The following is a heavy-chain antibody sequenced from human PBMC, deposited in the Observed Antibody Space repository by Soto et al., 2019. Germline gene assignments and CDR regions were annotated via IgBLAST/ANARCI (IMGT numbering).Heavy chain of an antibody. D-gene: IGHD3-22*01. V-gene: IGHV4-31*03. CDR2: FYYTGTT. Sequence: SETLSLTCTVSGDSISGANYYWTWIRPHPGRGLEWIGYFYYTGTTHYSPSLQSRVTMSVDTSQNQLSLTLTSLTPADTAVYFCARLYTYGYYHFDHWGQGTLVTVSS. CDR3: ARLYTYGYYHFDH. CDR1: GDSISGANYY. J-gene: IGHJ4*02.